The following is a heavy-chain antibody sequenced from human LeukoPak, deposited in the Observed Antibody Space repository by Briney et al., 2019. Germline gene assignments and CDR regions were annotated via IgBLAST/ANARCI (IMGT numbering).Heavy chain of an antibody. Sequence: GGSLRLSCAASGFTFSSYGMSWVRQAPGKGLEWVSAISGSGGSTYYADSVKGRFTISRDNSKNTLYLQMNSLRAEDTAVYYCAKVGEYQLLLYAFDMWGQGTMVTVSS. V-gene: IGHV3-23*01. CDR2: ISGSGGST. CDR3: AKVGEYQLLLYAFDM. D-gene: IGHD2-2*01. J-gene: IGHJ3*02. CDR1: GFTFSSYG.